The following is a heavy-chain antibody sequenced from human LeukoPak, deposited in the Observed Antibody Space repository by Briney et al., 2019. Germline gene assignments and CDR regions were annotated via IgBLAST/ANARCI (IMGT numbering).Heavy chain of an antibody. CDR1: GFTFSSYS. J-gene: IGHJ4*02. V-gene: IGHV3-21*01. CDR3: ARDQLKTGSYFDY. D-gene: IGHD3-10*01. Sequence: GGSLRLYCAASGFTFSSYSMNWVRQAPGKGLEWVSSISSSSSYMYYADSVKGRFTISRDNAKNSLYLQMNSLRAEDTAVYYCARDQLKTGSYFDYWGQGTLVTVSS. CDR2: ISSSSSYM.